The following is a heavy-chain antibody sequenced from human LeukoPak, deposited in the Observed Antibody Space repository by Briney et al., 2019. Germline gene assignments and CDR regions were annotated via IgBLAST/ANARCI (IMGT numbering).Heavy chain of an antibody. CDR2: ISAYNGNT. Sequence: ASVKVSCKASGYTFTSYGISWERQATGQGLEWMGWISAYNGNTNYAQKLQGRVTMTTDTSTSTAYMELRSLSSDDTAVYYCARDRSSGWFGFDYWGQGTLVTVSS. CDR3: ARDRSSGWFGFDY. CDR1: GYTFTSYG. V-gene: IGHV1-18*01. D-gene: IGHD6-19*01. J-gene: IGHJ4*02.